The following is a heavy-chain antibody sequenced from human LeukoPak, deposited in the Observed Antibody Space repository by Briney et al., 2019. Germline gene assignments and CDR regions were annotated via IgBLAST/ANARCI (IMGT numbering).Heavy chain of an antibody. CDR3: ASLSLGHY. J-gene: IGHJ4*02. CDR1: GFTFSSYG. V-gene: IGHV3-33*01. Sequence: GRSLRLSCVASGFTFSSYGMHWVRQAPGKGLEWVADIWYDGKNEHFADSVKGRFTISRDTSKNTLSLQMNSLRAEDTAVYYCASLSLGHYWGQGTLVTVSS. CDR2: IWYDGKNE. D-gene: IGHD6-6*01.